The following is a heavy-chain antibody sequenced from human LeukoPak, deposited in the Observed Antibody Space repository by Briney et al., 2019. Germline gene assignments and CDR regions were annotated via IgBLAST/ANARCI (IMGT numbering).Heavy chain of an antibody. J-gene: IGHJ6*02. CDR1: GGSISSGGYY. CDR3: ARVVSDCYYGMDV. CDR2: IYYSGST. V-gene: IGHV4-31*03. D-gene: IGHD3-22*01. Sequence: SQTLSLTCTVSGGSISSGGYYWSWIRQHPGKGLEWIGYIYYSGSTYYNPSLKSRVTISVDTSKNQFSLKLSSVTAADTAVYYCARVVSDCYYGMDVWGQGTTVTVSS.